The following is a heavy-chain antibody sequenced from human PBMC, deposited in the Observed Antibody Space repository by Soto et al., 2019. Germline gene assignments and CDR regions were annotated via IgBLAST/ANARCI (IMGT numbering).Heavy chain of an antibody. CDR3: VREDEGGDRDYYGLDV. CDR2: IHYSGSV. CDR1: GGSISSDHYH. J-gene: IGHJ6*02. Sequence: QVQLQESGPGLVRPSQTLSLTCTVSGGSISSDHYHWTWIRQTPGKVLEWIGYIHYSGSVYYNPSLPRRVTMSVDTSKNLFSLKLSSVTAADTAVYFCVREDEGGDRDYYGLDVLGQGSTVTVSS. V-gene: IGHV4-30-4*01. D-gene: IGHD5-18*01.